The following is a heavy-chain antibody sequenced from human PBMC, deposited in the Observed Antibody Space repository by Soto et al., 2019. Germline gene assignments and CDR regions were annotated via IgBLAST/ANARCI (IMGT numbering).Heavy chain of an antibody. J-gene: IGHJ4*02. CDR1: GGSFGRFT. CDR2: IIPIVDIT. D-gene: IGHD2-21*01. V-gene: IGHV1-69*02. CDR3: ARFDSNRAIDS. Sequence: QVQLVQSGAEVKKPGSSVKVSCKASGGSFGRFTYSWVRQAPGQGLEWMGRIIPIVDITNSAQKFQGRVTITADTSTSPVFMELSSLTSEATAIYFCARFDSNRAIDSWGQGTLVTVSS.